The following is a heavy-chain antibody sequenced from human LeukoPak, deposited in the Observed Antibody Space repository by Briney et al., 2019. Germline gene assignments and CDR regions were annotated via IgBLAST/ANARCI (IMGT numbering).Heavy chain of an antibody. V-gene: IGHV3-43*01. CDR3: AKSGYSGYDDYYFDY. CDR2: ISWDGGST. D-gene: IGHD5-12*01. Sequence: GGSLRLSCAASGLTFDDYTMHWVRQAPGKGLEWVSLISWDGGSTYYADSVKGRFTISRDNSKNSLYLQMNSLRTEDTALYYCAKSGYSGYDDYYFDYWGQGTLVTVSS. CDR1: GLTFDDYT. J-gene: IGHJ4*02.